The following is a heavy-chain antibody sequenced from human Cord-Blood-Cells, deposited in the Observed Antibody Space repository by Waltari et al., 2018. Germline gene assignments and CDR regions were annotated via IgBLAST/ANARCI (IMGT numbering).Heavy chain of an antibody. Sequence: QVQLQESGPGLVKPSQTLSLTCTVSGGSTTRGDYHWSRIRQPPGKGLEWIGDIYYSGSTYYNPSLKSRVTISVDTSKNQFSLKLSSVTAADTAVYYCATQRILSAFDIWGQGTMVTVSS. CDR2: IYYSGST. CDR3: ATQRILSAFDI. D-gene: IGHD3-3*01. V-gene: IGHV4-30-4*08. J-gene: IGHJ3*02. CDR1: GGSTTRGDYH.